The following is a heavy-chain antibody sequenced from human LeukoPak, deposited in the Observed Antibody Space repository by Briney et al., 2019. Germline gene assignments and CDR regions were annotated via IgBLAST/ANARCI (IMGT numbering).Heavy chain of an antibody. J-gene: IGHJ4*02. CDR1: GGSFSGYY. Sequence: TSETLSLTCAVYGGSFSGYYWSWIRQPPGKGLEWIGEINHSGSTNYNPSLKSRVTISVDTSKNQFSLKLSSVTAADTAVYYCARGVPMVGATPTYDYWGQGTLVTVSS. V-gene: IGHV4-34*01. D-gene: IGHD1-26*01. CDR2: INHSGST. CDR3: ARGVPMVGATPTYDY.